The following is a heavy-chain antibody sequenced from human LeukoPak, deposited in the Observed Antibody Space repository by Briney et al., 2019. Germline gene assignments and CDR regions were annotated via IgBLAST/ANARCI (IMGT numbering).Heavy chain of an antibody. CDR3: ARVIDVAASGYFDS. CDR1: GFSITTGYY. V-gene: IGHV4-38-2*02. CDR2: IFRIGSS. J-gene: IGHJ4*02. Sequence: SETLSLTCSVSGFSITTGYYWAWIRQPPGKGLEWIGTIFRIGSSYFNPSLKSRVTISVDTSKNQFSLKLSSVTAADTALYYCARVIDVAASGYFDSWGQGTQVTVSS. D-gene: IGHD6-25*01.